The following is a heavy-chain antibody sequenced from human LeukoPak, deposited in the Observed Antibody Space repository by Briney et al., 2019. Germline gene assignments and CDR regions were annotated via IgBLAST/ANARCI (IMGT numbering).Heavy chain of an antibody. CDR2: IRSKANNYAT. Sequence: PGGSLRFSCVVSGFTFSGSAVHWVRQASGKGLEWVGRIRSKANNYATAYAASVKGRFTISRDDSKNTAYLQMNSLKTEDTAVYYCTGDNFDSSVKFDYWGQGTLVTVSS. V-gene: IGHV3-73*01. J-gene: IGHJ4*02. CDR1: GFTFSGSA. CDR3: TGDNFDSSVKFDY. D-gene: IGHD3-22*01.